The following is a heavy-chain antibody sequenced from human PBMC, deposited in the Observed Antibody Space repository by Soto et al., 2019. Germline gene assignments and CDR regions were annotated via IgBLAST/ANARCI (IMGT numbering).Heavy chain of an antibody. CDR1: GYTYTGYY. D-gene: IGHD2-2*01. Sequence: ASVKVSCKTSGYTYTGYYMHWVRQAPGQGLEWMGWINPNSGGTNYAQKFQGWVTMTRDTSISTAYMELSRPRSDDTAVYYCARGLKDIVVVPAATFFDYWGQGTLVTVSS. CDR3: ARGLKDIVVVPAATFFDY. V-gene: IGHV1-2*04. J-gene: IGHJ4*02. CDR2: INPNSGGT.